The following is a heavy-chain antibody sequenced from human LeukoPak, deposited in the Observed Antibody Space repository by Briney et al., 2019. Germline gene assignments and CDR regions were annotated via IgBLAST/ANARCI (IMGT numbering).Heavy chain of an antibody. Sequence: PSETLSLTCSVSGGSIRSDYWSWIRQPPGKDLEWIAFIFYSGSTHYNPSLTSRVTISVDTSKNQFSLKLTSVTAADTAVYYCARHSVASPHYFDYWGQGALVTVSS. J-gene: IGHJ4*02. CDR1: GGSIRSDY. D-gene: IGHD5/OR15-5a*01. V-gene: IGHV4-59*08. CDR2: IFYSGST. CDR3: ARHSVASPHYFDY.